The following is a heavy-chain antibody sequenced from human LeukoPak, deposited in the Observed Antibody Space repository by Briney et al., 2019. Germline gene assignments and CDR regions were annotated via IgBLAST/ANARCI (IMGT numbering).Heavy chain of an antibody. CDR1: GFTVSSNY. D-gene: IGHD6-25*01. Sequence: GGSLRLSCAASGFTVSSNYMSWVRQAPGKGLEWVSVIYSGDNTYYSDSVKGRFTISRDISKNTLYLQMNNLRAEDTAVYYCASAKQRDYFDYCGQGTLVTVSS. CDR3: ASAKQRDYFDY. J-gene: IGHJ4*02. CDR2: IYSGDNT. V-gene: IGHV3-66*01.